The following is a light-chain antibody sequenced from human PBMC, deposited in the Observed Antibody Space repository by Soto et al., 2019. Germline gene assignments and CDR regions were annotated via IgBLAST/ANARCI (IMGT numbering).Light chain of an antibody. CDR3: QQYRNWPRT. Sequence: DIQMTQSPSSLSASVGDRVTITCRASQSISSYLNWYQQKPGKAPELLIYAASTLQSGVPSRFSGRGSGTEFTLTINNLQSEDFAVYYCQQYRNWPRTFGQGTKVDIK. CDR1: QSISSY. CDR2: AAS. V-gene: IGKV1-39*01. J-gene: IGKJ1*01.